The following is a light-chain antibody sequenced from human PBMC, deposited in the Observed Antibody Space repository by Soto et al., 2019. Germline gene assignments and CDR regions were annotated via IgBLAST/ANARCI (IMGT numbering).Light chain of an antibody. CDR2: GAS. Sequence: ENVLTQSPGTLSLSPGERATLSCRASQTISSNYLAWYRQTPRQAPILLIYGASNRATSIADRFSGSGSGTDFTLIISRLEPEDFALYYCQQYGSSPWTFGQGTKVEIK. J-gene: IGKJ1*01. CDR3: QQYGSSPWT. CDR1: QTISSNY. V-gene: IGKV3-20*01.